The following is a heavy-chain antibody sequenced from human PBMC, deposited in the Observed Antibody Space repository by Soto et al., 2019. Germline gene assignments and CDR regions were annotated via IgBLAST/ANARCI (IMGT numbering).Heavy chain of an antibody. V-gene: IGHV4-59*01. CDR2: VYYTGST. Sequence: SETRSLTCSVSGGSISGSYWSWIRQSPGKGLEWLGYVYYTGSTNYSPSLRSRVSISVDTSKNEFSLRLSSVTAADTAVYFCARGAAVPDAYIDCWGQGTQVTASS. D-gene: IGHD1-20*01. CDR1: GGSISGSY. J-gene: IGHJ4*02. CDR3: ARGAAVPDAYIDC.